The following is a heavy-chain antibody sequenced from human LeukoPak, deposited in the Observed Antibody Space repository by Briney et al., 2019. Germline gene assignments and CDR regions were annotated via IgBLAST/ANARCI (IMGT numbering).Heavy chain of an antibody. CDR1: GGSFSGYY. CDR2: INHSGST. D-gene: IGHD3-9*01. CDR3: ARLTSGHDAFDI. V-gene: IGHV4-34*01. J-gene: IGHJ3*02. Sequence: SETLSLTCAVYGGSFSGYYWSWIRQPPGEGLEWIGEINHSGSTNYNPSLKSRVTISVDTSKNQFSLKLSSVTAADTAVYYCARLTSGHDAFDIWGQGTMVTVSS.